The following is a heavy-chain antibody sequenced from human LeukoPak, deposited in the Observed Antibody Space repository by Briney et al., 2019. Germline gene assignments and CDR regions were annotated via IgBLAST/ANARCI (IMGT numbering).Heavy chain of an antibody. CDR1: GYTFTSYA. CDR2: INTNTGNP. V-gene: IGHV7-4-1*02. J-gene: IGHJ6*03. Sequence: ASVKVSCKASGYTFTSYAMNWVRQAPGQGLEWMGWINTNTGNPTYAQGFTGRFVFSLDTSVSTAYLQISSLKAEDTAVYYCARRGATVTLLGYYYVDVWGKGTTVTVSS. CDR3: ARRGATVTLLGYYYVDV. D-gene: IGHD4-17*01.